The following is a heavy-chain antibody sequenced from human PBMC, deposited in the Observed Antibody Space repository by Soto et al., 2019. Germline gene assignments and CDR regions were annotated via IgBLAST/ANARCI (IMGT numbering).Heavy chain of an antibody. D-gene: IGHD6-13*01. J-gene: IGHJ4*02. CDR2: IYYSGST. Sequence: QVQLQESGPGLVKPSDTLSLTCAVSGYSISSSNWWGWIRQPPGKGLEWIGYIYYSGSTYYNPSLNXXVXMXXDTSKNQFSLKLSSVTAVDTAVYYCASGQQLAIDYWGQGTLVTVSS. CDR1: GYSISSSNW. CDR3: ASGQQLAIDY. V-gene: IGHV4-28*01.